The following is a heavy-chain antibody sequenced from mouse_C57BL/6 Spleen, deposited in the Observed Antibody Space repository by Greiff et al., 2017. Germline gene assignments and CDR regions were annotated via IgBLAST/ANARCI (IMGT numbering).Heavy chain of an antibody. V-gene: IGHV1-52*01. CDR3: ARGRDYERGYYAMDY. Sequence: QVQLQQPGAELVRPGSSVKLSCKASGYTFTSYWMHWVKQRPIQGLEWIGNIDPSDSETHYNQKFKDKATLTVDKSSSTAYMQLSSLTSEDSAVYYCARGRDYERGYYAMDYWRQGTSVTVSS. CDR2: IDPSDSET. D-gene: IGHD2-4*01. CDR1: GYTFTSYW. J-gene: IGHJ4*01.